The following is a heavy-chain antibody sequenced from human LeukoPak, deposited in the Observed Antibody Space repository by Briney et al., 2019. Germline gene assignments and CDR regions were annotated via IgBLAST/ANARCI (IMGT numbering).Heavy chain of an antibody. V-gene: IGHV3-23*01. CDR2: ISGSGGST. CDR3: AKGSGSYPRNNWFDP. Sequence: GGSLRLSCAASGFTFSSYAMSWVRQAPGKGLEWVSAISGSGGSTYYADSVKGRFTISRDNSKNTLYLQMNSLGAEDTAVYYCAKGSGSYPRNNWFDPWGQGTLVTVSS. J-gene: IGHJ5*02. CDR1: GFTFSSYA. D-gene: IGHD3-10*01.